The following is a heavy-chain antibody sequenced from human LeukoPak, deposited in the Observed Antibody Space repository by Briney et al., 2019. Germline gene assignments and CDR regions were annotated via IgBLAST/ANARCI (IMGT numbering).Heavy chain of an antibody. D-gene: IGHD3-10*01. V-gene: IGHV3-23*01. CDR1: GFIFSNYY. J-gene: IGHJ6*04. CDR3: ARAYYGTVDV. Sequence: GGSLRLSCAASGFIFSNYYLVWVRQAPGKGLELISGIGANGGATYYADSVKGRFTISRDNSKKTLYLQMNSLRAEDTAVYYCARAYYGTVDVWGKGTTVTVSS. CDR2: IGANGGAT.